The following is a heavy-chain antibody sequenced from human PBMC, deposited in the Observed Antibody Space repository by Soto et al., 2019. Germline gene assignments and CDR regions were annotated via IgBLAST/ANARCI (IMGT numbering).Heavy chain of an antibody. Sequence: QLQLQESGPGLVKPSETLSLTCTVSGGSISSSSYYWGWIRQPPGKGLEWIGSIYYSGSTYYNPSLKSRVTISVDTSKNQFSLKLSSVTAADTAVYYCAAELGSSWYGGRGWFDPWGQGTLVTVSS. J-gene: IGHJ5*02. D-gene: IGHD6-13*01. CDR2: IYYSGST. CDR3: AAELGSSWYGGRGWFDP. V-gene: IGHV4-39*01. CDR1: GGSISSSSYY.